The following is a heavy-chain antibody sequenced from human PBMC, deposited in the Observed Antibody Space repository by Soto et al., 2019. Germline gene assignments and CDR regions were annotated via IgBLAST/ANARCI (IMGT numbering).Heavy chain of an antibody. D-gene: IGHD6-6*01. CDR2: VNAYNGER. V-gene: IGHV1-18*01. CDR1: GYTFTNYG. J-gene: IGHJ4*01. CDR3: SRGTSIPAAGDY. Sequence: QVQLVQSGAEVKKPGASLKVSCKASGYTFTNYGINWVRQAPGQGLEWLGWVNAYNGERRYAQRVQARVIMTTDTSTTTAYMESRSLRSDDTAVYYCSRGTSIPAAGDYWGQGTLVTVSS.